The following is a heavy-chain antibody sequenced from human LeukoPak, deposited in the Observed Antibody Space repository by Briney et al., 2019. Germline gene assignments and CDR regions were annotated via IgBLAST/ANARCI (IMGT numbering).Heavy chain of an antibody. CDR3: ARGPPWYFDL. V-gene: IGHV3-74*01. CDR1: GFTFSNSA. J-gene: IGHJ2*01. D-gene: IGHD6-25*01. Sequence: PGGSLRLSCAASGFTFSNSAMHWVRQAPGKGLVWVSRINGDGSSTAYADSVKGRFTISRDNAKNTLYLQMNSLTAEDTAVYYCARGPPWYFDLWGRGTLVTVSS. CDR2: INGDGSST.